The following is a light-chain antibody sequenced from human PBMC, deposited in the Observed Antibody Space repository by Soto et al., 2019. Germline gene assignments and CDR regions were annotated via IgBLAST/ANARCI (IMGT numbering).Light chain of an antibody. CDR3: QVRTNWSIA. V-gene: IGKV3D-20*02. CDR1: QSVSNNY. Sequence: EIVLTQSPGTLSLSPGERATLSCRASQSVSNNYLAWYQQKPGQAPRLLISGASNRATGIPDRFSGSGYGTDFTLAISRLEPEDFAVYYCQVRTNWSIAFGRGTRLETK. J-gene: IGKJ5*01. CDR2: GAS.